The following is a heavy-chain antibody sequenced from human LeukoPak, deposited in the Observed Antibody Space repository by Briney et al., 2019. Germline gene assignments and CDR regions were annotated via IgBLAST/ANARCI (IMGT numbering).Heavy chain of an antibody. CDR3: ARGFRLSAIEDWFGP. CDR1: GYTFTGYY. Sequence: GASVKVSCKASGYTFTGYYMHWVRQAPGQGLEWMGCINPNSGGTKYAQRFQGRVTMTRDTSIGTAYMELSGLRSDDTAVYYCARGFRLSAIEDWFGPRGQGTLVTVSS. CDR2: INPNSGGT. V-gene: IGHV1-2*02. J-gene: IGHJ5*02. D-gene: IGHD2-2*02.